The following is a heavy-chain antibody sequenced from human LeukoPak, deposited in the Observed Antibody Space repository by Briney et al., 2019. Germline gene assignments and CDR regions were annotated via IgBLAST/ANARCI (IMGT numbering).Heavy chain of an antibody. CDR2: INPNSGDT. J-gene: IGHJ4*02. CDR1: GYIFTGYY. D-gene: IGHD5-12*01. CDR3: AREKRGYSGYDFGVDY. V-gene: IGHV1-2*02. Sequence: ASVKVSCKASGYIFTGYYMHWVRQAPGQGLEWMGWINPNSGDTNYAQKFQGRVTMTTDTSTSTAYMELRSLRSDDTAVYYCAREKRGYSGYDFGVDYWGQGTLVTVSS.